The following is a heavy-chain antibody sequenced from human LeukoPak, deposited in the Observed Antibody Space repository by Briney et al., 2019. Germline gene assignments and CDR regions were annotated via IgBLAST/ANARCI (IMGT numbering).Heavy chain of an antibody. V-gene: IGHV4-30-4*01. CDR1: GGSISSGDYY. CDR2: IYYSGST. Sequence: SQTLSLTCTVSGGSISSGDYYRSWIRQPPGKGLEWIGYIYYSGSTYYNPSLKSRVTISVDTSKNQFSLKLSSVTAADTAVYYCARDRDSGNGSFDYWGQGTLVTVSS. D-gene: IGHD1-26*01. J-gene: IGHJ4*02. CDR3: ARDRDSGNGSFDY.